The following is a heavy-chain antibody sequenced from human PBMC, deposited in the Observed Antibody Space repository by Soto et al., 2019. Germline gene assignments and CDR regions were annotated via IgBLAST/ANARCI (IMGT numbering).Heavy chain of an antibody. V-gene: IGHV1-3*01. CDR1: GYPFTTYA. D-gene: IGHD3-3*01. CDR2: INAENGNT. Sequence: QVQLLQSGAEVKKPGASVKVSCKASGYPFTTYAMHWVRQAPGQRLEWMGWINAENGNTKYSQKFQGRVTITRDTPASRAYMELSSLRSEDTAVYYCARHIFGLLIIGVSDFWGQGTLVTVSS. CDR3: ARHIFGLLIIGVSDF. J-gene: IGHJ4*02.